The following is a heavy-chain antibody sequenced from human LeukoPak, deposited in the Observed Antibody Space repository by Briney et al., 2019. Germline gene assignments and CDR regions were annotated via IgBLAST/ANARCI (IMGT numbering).Heavy chain of an antibody. Sequence: PSETLSLTCTVAGGSISSGSYYWNWIRQPAGKGLEWIGRIYTSGSTNYNPSLKSRVTISVDTSKNQFSLKLSSVTAADTAVYYCARGGVGNWYFDLWGRGTLVTVSS. D-gene: IGHD1-26*01. V-gene: IGHV4-61*02. J-gene: IGHJ2*01. CDR3: ARGGVGNWYFDL. CDR1: GGSISSGSYY. CDR2: IYTSGST.